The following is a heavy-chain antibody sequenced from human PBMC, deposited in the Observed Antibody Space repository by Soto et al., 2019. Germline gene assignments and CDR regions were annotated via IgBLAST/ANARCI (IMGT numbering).Heavy chain of an antibody. V-gene: IGHV3-53*04. Sequence: EVQLVESGGGLVQPGGSLRLSCAASGFTVSSNYMSWVRQAPGKGLEWVSGIYSGGSSYYADSVKGRFTISRHNSKNTLYLQMNSLRAEDTAVYYCARGNEVTPGDYWGQGTLVTVSS. CDR1: GFTVSSNY. CDR2: IYSGGSS. CDR3: ARGNEVTPGDY. D-gene: IGHD2-21*02. J-gene: IGHJ4*02.